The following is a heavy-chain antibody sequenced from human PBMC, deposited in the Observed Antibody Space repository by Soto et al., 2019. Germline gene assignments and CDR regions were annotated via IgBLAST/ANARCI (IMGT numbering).Heavy chain of an antibody. Sequence: QVQLQESGPGLVKPSQTLSLTCTVSGGSISSGGYYWSWIRQHPGKALEWIGYIYYSGSTYYNPSLKSRVTISVDTSKNQFSLELSSVTAADTAEYYCAMSTVTTDWFDPWGQGTLVTVSS. D-gene: IGHD4-17*01. J-gene: IGHJ5*02. CDR2: IYYSGST. V-gene: IGHV4-31*03. CDR3: AMSTVTTDWFDP. CDR1: GGSISSGGYY.